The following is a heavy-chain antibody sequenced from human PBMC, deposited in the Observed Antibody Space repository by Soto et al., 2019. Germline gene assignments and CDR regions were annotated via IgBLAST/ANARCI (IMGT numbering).Heavy chain of an antibody. CDR1: GFTFSSYS. CDR2: ISSSSSTI. J-gene: IGHJ4*02. Sequence: EVQLVESGGGLVQPGGSLRLSCAASGFTFSSYSMNWVRQAPGKGLEWVSYISSSSSTIYYADSVKGRFTISRDNAKNSLYLQMNSLRAEETAVYYCAGGGEFGAVAGADDYWGQGTLVTVSS. CDR3: AGGGEFGAVAGADDY. V-gene: IGHV3-48*01. D-gene: IGHD6-19*01.